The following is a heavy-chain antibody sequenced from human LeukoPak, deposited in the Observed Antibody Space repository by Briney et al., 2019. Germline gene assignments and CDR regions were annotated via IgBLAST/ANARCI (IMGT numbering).Heavy chain of an antibody. Sequence: GGSLRLSCAASGFTFSSYAMSWVRQAPGKGLEWVSAISGSGTDTFYANSVKGRFTISRDNPKNTLYLQVNSLRAEDTAVYYCAKGGGSSCYSPSDYWGQGTLVTVSS. CDR3: AKGGGSSCYSPSDY. CDR1: GFTFSSYA. CDR2: ISGSGTDT. V-gene: IGHV3-23*01. D-gene: IGHD2-15*01. J-gene: IGHJ4*02.